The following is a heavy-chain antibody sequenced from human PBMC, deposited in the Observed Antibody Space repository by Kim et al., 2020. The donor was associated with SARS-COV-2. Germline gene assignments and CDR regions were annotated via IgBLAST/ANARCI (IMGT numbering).Heavy chain of an antibody. J-gene: IGHJ4*02. D-gene: IGHD4-17*01. Sequence: FQGRVTMTRDTSTSTVYMELSSLRSEDTAVYYCARDSSLHYGDSRGYFDYWGQGTLVTVSS. V-gene: IGHV1-46*01. CDR3: ARDSSLHYGDSRGYFDY.